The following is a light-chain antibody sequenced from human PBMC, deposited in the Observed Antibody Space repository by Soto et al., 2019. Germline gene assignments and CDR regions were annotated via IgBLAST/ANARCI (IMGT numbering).Light chain of an antibody. J-gene: IGKJ1*01. V-gene: IGKV3-20*01. CDR1: QSVSSSY. CDR3: QQYGGSGKS. CDR2: GAS. Sequence: EIVLTQSPGTLSLSPGERATLSCRASQSVSSSYLAWYQQKPGQAPRLLIYGASSRATGIPDRFSGSGSGTDFTLTISRREPEDFAVYYCQQYGGSGKSFGQGTKVDIK.